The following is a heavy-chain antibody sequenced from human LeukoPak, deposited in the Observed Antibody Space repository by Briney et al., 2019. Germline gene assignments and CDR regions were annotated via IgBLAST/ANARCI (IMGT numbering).Heavy chain of an antibody. J-gene: IGHJ5*02. CDR3: ARDFRRIAVA. V-gene: IGHV3-21*01. CDR2: ISSSSSYI. D-gene: IGHD6-19*01. Sequence: SGGSLRLSCAASGFTFSSYSMNWVRQAPGKGLEWVSSISSSSSYIYYADSVKGRFTISRDNAKNSLYLQMNSLRAEDTAVYYCARDFRRIAVAWGQGTLVTVSS. CDR1: GFTFSSYS.